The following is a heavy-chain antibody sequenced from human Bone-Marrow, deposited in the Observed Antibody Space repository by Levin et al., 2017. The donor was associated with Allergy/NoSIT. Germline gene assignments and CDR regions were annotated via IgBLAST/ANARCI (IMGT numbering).Heavy chain of an antibody. CDR2: ISGSGGST. Sequence: AGGSLRLSCAASGFTFSSYAMSWVRQAPGKGLEWVSAISGSGGSTYYADSVKGRFTISRDNSKNTLYLQMNSLRAEDTAVYYCAKGTRKRGYSYGTLDYWGQGTLVTVSS. D-gene: IGHD5-18*01. CDR1: GFTFSSYA. V-gene: IGHV3-23*01. CDR3: AKGTRKRGYSYGTLDY. J-gene: IGHJ4*02.